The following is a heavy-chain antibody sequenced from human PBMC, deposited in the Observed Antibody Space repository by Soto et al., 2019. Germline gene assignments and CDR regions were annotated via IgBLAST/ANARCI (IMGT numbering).Heavy chain of an antibody. V-gene: IGHV3-53*01. D-gene: IGHD3-22*01. CDR1: GFTVSSNY. Sequence: GGSLRLSCAASGFTVSSNYMSWVRQAPGKGLEWVSVIYSGGSTYYADSVKGRFTISRDNYKNTLYLQMNSLRAEDTAVYYCASRPNYYDSSGYYFGFDYWGQGTLVTVSS. J-gene: IGHJ4*02. CDR2: IYSGGST. CDR3: ASRPNYYDSSGYYFGFDY.